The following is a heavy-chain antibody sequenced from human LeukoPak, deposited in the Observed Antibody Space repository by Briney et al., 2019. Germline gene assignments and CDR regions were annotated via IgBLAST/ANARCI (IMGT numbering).Heavy chain of an antibody. CDR2: ISSNGRRT. Sequence: GGSLRLSCAASGFTFSSYSMHWVRQAPGKGLEFVSAISSNGRRTYYANSVKGRFTISRDISKNTLYLQMGSLRAEDMTVYYCARVDYGSGCDSWGQGTLVTVSS. D-gene: IGHD6-19*01. CDR3: ARVDYGSGCDS. J-gene: IGHJ4*02. V-gene: IGHV3-64*01. CDR1: GFTFSSYS.